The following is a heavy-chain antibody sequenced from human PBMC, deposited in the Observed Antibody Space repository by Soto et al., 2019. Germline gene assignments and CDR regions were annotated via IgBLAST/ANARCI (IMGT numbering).Heavy chain of an antibody. CDR1: WYTFTRYG. CDR3: AEYSGSYTDAFDI. D-gene: IGHD1-26*01. Sequence: GASVKFSSKASWYTFTRYGISWLRQAPGQGLEWMGWISAYNGNTNXXXKVHGILXXTTDTSTNTCXMYLRXLVSYDTAVYYCAEYSGSYTDAFDIWRQGTMVTGS. J-gene: IGHJ3*02. CDR2: ISAYNGNT. V-gene: IGHV1-18*01.